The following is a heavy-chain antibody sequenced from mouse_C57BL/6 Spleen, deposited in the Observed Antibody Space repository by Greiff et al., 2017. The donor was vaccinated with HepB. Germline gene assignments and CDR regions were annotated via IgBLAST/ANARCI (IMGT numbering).Heavy chain of an antibody. D-gene: IGHD2-1*01. CDR1: GYTFTDYY. CDR3: ARSPYGNFDY. J-gene: IGHJ2*01. V-gene: IGHV1-76*01. CDR2: IYPGSGNT. Sequence: QVQLKQSGAELVRPGASVKLSCKASGYTFTDYYINWVKQRPGQGLEWIARIYPGSGNTYYNEKFKGKATLTAEKSSSTAYMQLSSLTSEDSAVYFCARSPYGNFDYWGQGTTLTVSS.